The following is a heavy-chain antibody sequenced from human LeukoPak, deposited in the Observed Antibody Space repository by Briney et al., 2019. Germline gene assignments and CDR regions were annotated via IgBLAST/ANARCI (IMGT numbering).Heavy chain of an antibody. Sequence: SETLSLTCAVYGGSFSGYYWSWIRQPPGKGLEWIGEINHSGSTNYNPSLKSRVTISVDTSKNQFSLKLSSATAADTAVYYCASCSGGSCYFQHWGQGTLVTVSS. D-gene: IGHD2-15*01. J-gene: IGHJ1*01. CDR3: ASCSGGSCYFQH. CDR1: GGSFSGYY. V-gene: IGHV4-34*01. CDR2: INHSGST.